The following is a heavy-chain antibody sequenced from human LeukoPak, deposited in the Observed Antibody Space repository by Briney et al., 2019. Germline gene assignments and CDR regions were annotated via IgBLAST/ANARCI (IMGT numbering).Heavy chain of an antibody. J-gene: IGHJ4*02. CDR2: IGGSGGST. Sequence: GGSLRLSCAASGFTFSSYAMSWVRQAPGKGLELVSAIGGSGGSTYYADSVKGRFTIARDNSENTLYLQMHSLRAEDTAVYYCAKSRNTGYSLFDYWGQGTLVTVSS. V-gene: IGHV3-23*01. CDR3: AKSRNTGYSLFDY. CDR1: GFTFSSYA. D-gene: IGHD3-9*01.